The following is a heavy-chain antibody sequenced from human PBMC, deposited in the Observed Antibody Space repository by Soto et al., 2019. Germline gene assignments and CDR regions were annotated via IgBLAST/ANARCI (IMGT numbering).Heavy chain of an antibody. CDR1: GYTFTSYY. D-gene: IGHD6-13*01. Sequence: ASVKVSCKASGYTFTSYYIHWVRQAPGQGLEWMGIINPSGGSTSYAQKFQGRVTMTRDTSTSTVYMELSSLRSEDTAVYYCARDQAYSSSWFRFYGMAVWGQGTTVTVSS. V-gene: IGHV1-46*01. J-gene: IGHJ6*02. CDR3: ARDQAYSSSWFRFYGMAV. CDR2: INPSGGST.